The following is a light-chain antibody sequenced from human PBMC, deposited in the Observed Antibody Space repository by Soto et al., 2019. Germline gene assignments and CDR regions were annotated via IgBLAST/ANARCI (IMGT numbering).Light chain of an antibody. Sequence: EIVMTQSPGTVSVAPGDRATLSCRASQDVRRNLAWYQQKPGQAPRLLFSVASTRATGVPARFTASGSGTDFTLTISSLQSEDFAVYYCQQYHNWPWTFGQGTEVEIK. V-gene: IGKV3-15*01. CDR1: QDVRRN. CDR2: VAS. J-gene: IGKJ1*01. CDR3: QQYHNWPWT.